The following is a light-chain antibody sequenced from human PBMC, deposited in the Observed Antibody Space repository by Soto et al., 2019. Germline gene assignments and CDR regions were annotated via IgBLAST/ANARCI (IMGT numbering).Light chain of an antibody. V-gene: IGKV3-11*01. Sequence: DIVLTQSPGTLSLSPGERATLSCRASQSVDVYLAWYQQKPGQAPRVLIYDASNRATGIPVRFSGSGSGTDFTLTISSLEPEDFAVYYCQQRSNWPITFGQGTRLEIK. J-gene: IGKJ5*01. CDR2: DAS. CDR3: QQRSNWPIT. CDR1: QSVDVY.